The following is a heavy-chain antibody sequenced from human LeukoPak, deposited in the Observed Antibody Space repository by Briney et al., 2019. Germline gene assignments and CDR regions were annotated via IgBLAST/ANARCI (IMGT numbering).Heavy chain of an antibody. CDR1: GYSFTNYW. CDR2: VYPGDSDT. Sequence: GESLNISCRGSGYSFTNYWIGWVRQMPGKGLGWMGIVYPGDSDTKYSPSFQGQVTISADKSISTAYLQWSSLKASDTAMYYCARQGVGSSSWGYWGQGTLVTVSS. D-gene: IGHD6-6*01. J-gene: IGHJ4*02. CDR3: ARQGVGSSSWGY. V-gene: IGHV5-51*01.